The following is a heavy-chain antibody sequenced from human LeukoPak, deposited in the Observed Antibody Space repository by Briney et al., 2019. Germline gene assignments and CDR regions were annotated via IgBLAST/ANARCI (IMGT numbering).Heavy chain of an antibody. CDR1: GYTFTSYG. D-gene: IGHD6-19*01. J-gene: IGHJ4*02. Sequence: ASVKVSCKASGYTFTSYGISWVRQAPGQGLEWMGWISAYNGNTNYAQKLQGRVTMTTDTSTSTAYMELRSLRSDDTAVYYCARLGSVVVGANPGYSSGWYLGYWGQGTLVTVSS. V-gene: IGHV1-18*01. CDR3: ARLGSVVVGANPGYSSGWYLGY. CDR2: ISAYNGNT.